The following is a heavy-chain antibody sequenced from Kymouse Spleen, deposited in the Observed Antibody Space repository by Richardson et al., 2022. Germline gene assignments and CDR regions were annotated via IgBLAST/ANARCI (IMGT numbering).Heavy chain of an antibody. CDR2: IWYDGSNK. J-gene: IGHJ6*02. D-gene: IGHD1-20*01,IGHD1-7*01. CDR3: ARDSITGTLYYYYGMDV. Sequence: QVQLVESGGGVVQPGRSLRLSCAASGFTFSSYGMHWVRQAPGKGLEWVAVIWYDGSNKYYADSVKGRFTISRDNSKNTLYLQMNSLRAEDTAVYYCARDSITGTLYYYYGMDVWGQGTTVTVSS. CDR1: GFTFSSYG. V-gene: IGHV3-33*01.